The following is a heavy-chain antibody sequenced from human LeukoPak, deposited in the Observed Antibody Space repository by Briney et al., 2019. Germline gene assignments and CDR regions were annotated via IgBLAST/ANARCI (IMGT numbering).Heavy chain of an antibody. CDR1: GGSISSSSYY. CDR3: ARQGRGILGVVIPHFDY. J-gene: IGHJ4*02. D-gene: IGHD3-3*01. Sequence: PSETLSLTCTVSGGSISSSSYYWGWIGQPPGKGLEWVGSIYYSGSTYYNPSLKSRVTISVDTSKNQFSLKLSSVTAADTAVYYCARQGRGILGVVIPHFDYWGQGTLVTVSS. CDR2: IYYSGST. V-gene: IGHV4-39*01.